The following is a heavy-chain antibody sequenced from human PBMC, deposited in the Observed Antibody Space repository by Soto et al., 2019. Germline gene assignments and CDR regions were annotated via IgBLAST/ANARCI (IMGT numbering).Heavy chain of an antibody. J-gene: IGHJ4*02. CDR1: DGSVNTGNYY. CDR3: AREEKQLSRYGGDFDY. Sequence: QVQLQESGPGLVKPSETLSLTCSVSDGSVNTGNYYWSWIRQPPWKGLEWIGHIYYIGTTNYNPSLKSRATISGGTSKNQLSMKVTSVTAAGSAVYVCAREEKQLSRYGGDFDYWGQGILVTVSS. D-gene: IGHD3-16*01. CDR2: IYYIGTT. V-gene: IGHV4-61*01.